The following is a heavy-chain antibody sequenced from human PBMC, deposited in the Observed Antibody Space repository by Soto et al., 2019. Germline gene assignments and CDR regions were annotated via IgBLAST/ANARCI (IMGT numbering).Heavy chain of an antibody. V-gene: IGHV3-30-3*01. J-gene: IGHJ6*01. CDR1: VFTFSSYA. CDR2: ISYDGSNK. D-gene: IGHD6-19*01. Sequence: GGSLRLSCASSVFTFSSYAMHCVRHSPGKWLEWVAVISYDGSNKYYADSVKGRFTISRDNSKNTLYLQMNSLRAEDTAVYYCARDFPSGLTFGHYYYGMEVWGQGTTVIVSS. CDR3: ARDFPSGLTFGHYYYGMEV.